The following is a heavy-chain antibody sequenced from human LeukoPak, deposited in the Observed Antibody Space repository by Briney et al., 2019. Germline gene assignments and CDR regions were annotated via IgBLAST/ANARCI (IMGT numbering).Heavy chain of an antibody. J-gene: IGHJ6*02. CDR1: GYTFTGYG. CDR2: ISGYNGNT. V-gene: IGHV1-18*01. Sequence: GASVKVSCKASGYTFTGYGVSWVRQAPGQGLEWMGWISGYNGNTYYAGKLQGRVTMTTDTSTNTAYMELTSLTSDDTAMYYCARDQGASIGGHYYHGMDVWGQGATVTVSS. CDR3: ARDQGASIGGHYYHGMDV. D-gene: IGHD3-22*01.